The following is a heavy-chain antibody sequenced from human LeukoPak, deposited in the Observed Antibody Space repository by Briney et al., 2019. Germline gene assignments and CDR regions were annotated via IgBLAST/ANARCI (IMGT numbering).Heavy chain of an antibody. CDR2: ISYDGSNK. J-gene: IGHJ5*02. Sequence: PGGSLRLSCAASGFTFSSYGMHLVRQAPGKGLEWVAVISYDGSNKYYADSVKGRFTISRDNSKNTLYLQMNSLRAEDTAVYYCAKAGGPNIVVVPAALVGSTRDWFDPWGQGTLVTVSS. CDR1: GFTFSSYG. V-gene: IGHV3-30*18. D-gene: IGHD2-2*01. CDR3: AKAGGPNIVVVPAALVGSTRDWFDP.